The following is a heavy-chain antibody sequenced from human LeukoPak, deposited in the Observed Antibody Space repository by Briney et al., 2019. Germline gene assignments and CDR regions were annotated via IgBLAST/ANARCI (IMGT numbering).Heavy chain of an antibody. CDR2: TYDSGSS. D-gene: IGHD2-2*01. J-gene: IGHJ4*02. CDR1: GGSMRNYY. Sequence: SETLSLTCAVSGGSMRNYYWSWIRQPPGKGLEWIGYTYDSGSSSCNPSLRSRVSISIDTSKNQFSLNLSSVTAADTAVYYCARGWASSWYYFDFWGQGTLVTVSS. CDR3: ARGWASSWYYFDF. V-gene: IGHV4-59*01.